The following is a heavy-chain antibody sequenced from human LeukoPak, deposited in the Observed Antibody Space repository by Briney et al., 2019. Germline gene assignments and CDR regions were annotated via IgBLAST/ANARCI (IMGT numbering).Heavy chain of an antibody. CDR3: ARPRSSLSTVAGHVRSSGYYFDY. CDR2: IYHSGST. V-gene: IGHV4-38-2*02. CDR1: GYSISSGYY. D-gene: IGHD6-19*01. J-gene: IGHJ4*02. Sequence: SETLSLTCTVSGYSISSGYYWGWIRQPPGKGLEWIGSIYHSGSTYYNPSLKSRVTISVDTSKNQFSLKLSSVTAADTAVYYCARPRSSLSTVAGHVRSSGYYFDYWGQGTLVTVSS.